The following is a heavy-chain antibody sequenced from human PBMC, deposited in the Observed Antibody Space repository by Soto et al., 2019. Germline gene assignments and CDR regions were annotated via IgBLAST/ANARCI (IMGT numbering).Heavy chain of an antibody. CDR1: GYTFTSYA. CDR2: INAGNGNT. J-gene: IGHJ6*02. D-gene: IGHD6-19*01. Sequence: ASVKVSCKASGYTFTSYAMHWVRQAPGQRLEWMGWINAGNGNTKYSQKFQGRVTITRDTSASTAYMELSSLRSEDTAVYYCASNRGIAVVNYYYYGMDVWGQGTTVTVSS. V-gene: IGHV1-3*01. CDR3: ASNRGIAVVNYYYYGMDV.